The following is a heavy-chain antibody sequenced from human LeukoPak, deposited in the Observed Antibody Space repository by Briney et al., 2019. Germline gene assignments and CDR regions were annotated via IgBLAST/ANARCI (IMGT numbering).Heavy chain of an antibody. CDR1: GDSIRGYY. D-gene: IGHD1-26*01. CDR3: ATSYCTRSYCYATPFDY. J-gene: IGHJ4*02. V-gene: IGHV4-59*01. CDR2: IYYSGTT. Sequence: SETLSLTCNVLGDSIRGYYGSWIRQPPGKGLVWIGYIYYSGTTNYTPSLRSRVTMSVDTSRNQISLKLNSVTAADTAVYYCATSYCTRSYCYATPFDYWGQGTLVTVPS.